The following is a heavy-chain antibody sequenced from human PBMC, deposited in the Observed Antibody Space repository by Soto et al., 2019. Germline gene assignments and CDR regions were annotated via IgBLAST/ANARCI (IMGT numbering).Heavy chain of an antibody. D-gene: IGHD1-26*01. CDR1: GFTFSSYA. CDR2: ISYDGSNK. J-gene: IGHJ6*02. CDR3: AREYSGSYYYGMDV. Sequence: QVQLVESGGGVVQPGRSLRLSCAASGFTFSSYAMHWVRQAPGKGLEWVAVISYDGSNKYYADSVKGRFTISRDNSKNTLHLQMNSLRAEDTAVYYCAREYSGSYYYGMDVWGQGTTVTVSS. V-gene: IGHV3-30-3*01.